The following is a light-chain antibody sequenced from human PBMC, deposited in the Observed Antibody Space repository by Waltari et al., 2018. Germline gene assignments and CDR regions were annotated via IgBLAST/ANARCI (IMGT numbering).Light chain of an antibody. CDR3: QQCDDLPLT. CDR1: QDISNY. J-gene: IGKJ4*01. CDR2: DVS. V-gene: IGKV1-33*01. Sequence: DIQMTQSPSSLSASVGDRVTITCQASQDISNYLNWYQQKPGKAPRLLIYDVSSLGTGVPSRFSGSGSGTHFTFTISSLQPEDIATYFCQQCDDLPLTFGGGTKVEIK.